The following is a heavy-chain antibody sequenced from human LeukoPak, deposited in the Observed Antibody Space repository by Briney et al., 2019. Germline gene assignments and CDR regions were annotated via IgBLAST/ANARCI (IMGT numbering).Heavy chain of an antibody. J-gene: IGHJ6*03. CDR3: AKTQGYYYYMDV. CDR1: GFTFSSYG. V-gene: IGHV3-30*02. Sequence: GGSLRLSCAASGFTFSSYGMHSVRQAPGKGLEWVAFIRYDGSNKYYADSVKGRFTISRDNSKNTLYLQMNSLRAEERAVYYCAKTQGYYYYMDVWGKGTTVTISS. CDR2: IRYDGSNK.